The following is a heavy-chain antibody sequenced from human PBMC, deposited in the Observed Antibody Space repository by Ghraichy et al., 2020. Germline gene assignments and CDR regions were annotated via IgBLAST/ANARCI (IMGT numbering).Heavy chain of an antibody. Sequence: SETLSLTCTVSGGSISSGGYYWSWIRQHPGKGLEWIGYIYYSGSTYYNPSLKSRVTISVDTSKNQFSLKLSSVTAADTAVYYCAREVSPYYYYMDVWGKGTTVTVSS. D-gene: IGHD2-8*01. J-gene: IGHJ6*03. CDR2: IYYSGST. CDR3: AREVSPYYYYMDV. CDR1: GGSISSGGYY. V-gene: IGHV4-31*03.